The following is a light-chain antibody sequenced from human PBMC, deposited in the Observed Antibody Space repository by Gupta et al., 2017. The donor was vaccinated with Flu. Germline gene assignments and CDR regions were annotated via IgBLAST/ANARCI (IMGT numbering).Light chain of an antibody. Sequence: ELVLTQSPGTLSLSPGERATLSCRVSQSVMSNYFSWYQQKPGQAPRLLIYGASSRATGIPDRFRGSGSGTDFTLTISRLEPEDFAVYYCKQYAMTFGQGTKLEVK. CDR1: QSVMSNY. V-gene: IGKV3-20*01. CDR2: GAS. J-gene: IGKJ1*01. CDR3: KQYAMT.